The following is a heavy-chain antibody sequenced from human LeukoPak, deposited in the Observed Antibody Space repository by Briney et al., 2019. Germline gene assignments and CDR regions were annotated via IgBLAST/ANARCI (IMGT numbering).Heavy chain of an antibody. CDR3: ASPHTVVISPYDAFHI. CDR2: INLNSGGT. CDR1: GYSFTGYY. V-gene: IGHV1-2*02. J-gene: IGHJ3*02. Sequence: ASVKVSCKASGYSFTGYYLHWVRQAPGQGLEWMGWINLNSGGTNYAQKFQGRVTMTRDMSISTAYMELSRLRSDDTAVYYCASPHTVVISPYDAFHIWGQGTMVTVSS. D-gene: IGHD3-22*01.